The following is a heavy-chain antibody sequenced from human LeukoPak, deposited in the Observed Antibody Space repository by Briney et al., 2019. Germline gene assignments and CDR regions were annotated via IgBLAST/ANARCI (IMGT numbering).Heavy chain of an antibody. Sequence: SETLSLTCAVYGGSFSGYYWSWIRQPPGKGLEWIGEINHSGSTNYNPSLKSRITISVDTSKNQFSLKLSSVTAADTAVYYCARNVVVGARYYYYYMDVWGKGTTVTISS. CDR1: GGSFSGYY. V-gene: IGHV4-34*01. CDR2: INHSGST. J-gene: IGHJ6*03. CDR3: ARNVVVGARYYYYYMDV. D-gene: IGHD2-15*01.